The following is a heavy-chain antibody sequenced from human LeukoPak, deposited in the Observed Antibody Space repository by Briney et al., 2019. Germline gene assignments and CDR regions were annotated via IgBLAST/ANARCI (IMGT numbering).Heavy chain of an antibody. CDR3: AKAMGLLRYFDWPRSVDY. CDR2: ISGSGGST. J-gene: IGHJ4*02. V-gene: IGHV3-23*01. Sequence: GGSLRLSCAASGFTFSSYAMSWVRQAPGKGLEWVSAISGSGGSTYYADSVKGRFTISRDNSKNTLYLQMNSLRAEDTAVYYCAKAMGLLRYFDWPRSVDYWGQGTLVTVSS. D-gene: IGHD3-9*01. CDR1: GFTFSSYA.